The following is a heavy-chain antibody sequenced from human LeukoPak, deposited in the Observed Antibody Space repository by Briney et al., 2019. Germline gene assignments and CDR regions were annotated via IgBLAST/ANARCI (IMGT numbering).Heavy chain of an antibody. J-gene: IGHJ3*02. D-gene: IGHD2-15*01. V-gene: IGHV3-30-3*01. CDR2: ISYDGSNK. Sequence: GGSLRLSCAASGFTFSSYAMHWVRQAPGKGLEWVAVISYDGSNKYYVDSVKGRFTISRDNSKNTLYLQMNSLRAEDTAVYYCARETLPGYCSGGSCYVRARGGAFDIWGQGTMVTVSS. CDR1: GFTFSSYA. CDR3: ARETLPGYCSGGSCYVRARGGAFDI.